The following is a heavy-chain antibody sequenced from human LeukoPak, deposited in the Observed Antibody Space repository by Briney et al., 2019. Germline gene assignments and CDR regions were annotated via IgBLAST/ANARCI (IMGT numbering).Heavy chain of an antibody. J-gene: IGHJ4*01. Sequence: PGGSLRLSCAASAFTFSTYAMNWVRQAPGKGLEWVAVTSSDGTVKYYPDSVKGRFTISRDNSKNTLYLQVNSLRPEDTGVYYCASDPVPAAVRHFDYWGQGTLVTVSS. CDR2: TSSDGTVK. D-gene: IGHD6-13*01. V-gene: IGHV3-30-3*01. CDR1: AFTFSTYA. CDR3: ASDPVPAAVRHFDY.